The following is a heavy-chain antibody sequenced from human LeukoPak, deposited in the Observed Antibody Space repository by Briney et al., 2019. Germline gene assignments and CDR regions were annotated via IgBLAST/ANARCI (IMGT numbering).Heavy chain of an antibody. Sequence: SETLSLTCTVSGASINSDGYYWTWIRQHPGKGLEWIGYIYYTGSTYYNPSLKSQLSILIDTSKNQFSLRLSSVTAADTALYYCARARVYYGSGDPFDYWGQGTLVTVSS. D-gene: IGHD3-10*01. J-gene: IGHJ4*02. CDR2: IYYTGST. V-gene: IGHV4-31*01. CDR3: ARARVYYGSGDPFDY. CDR1: GASINSDGYY.